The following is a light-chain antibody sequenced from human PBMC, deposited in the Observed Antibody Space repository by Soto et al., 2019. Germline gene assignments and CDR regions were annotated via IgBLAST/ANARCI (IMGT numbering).Light chain of an antibody. CDR1: HRISIW. CDR2: AAS. J-gene: IGKJ1*01. V-gene: IGKV1-5*03. Sequence: DIQMTQSPSALSASIGDRVTITCRAGHRISIWLAWYQQKPGKAPKLLIYAASSLESGVPSRFSGSGSGTEFTLTISSLQPDDFATYYCQQYNSYSTFGPATFGQGTKVDIK. CDR3: QQYNSYSTFGPAT.